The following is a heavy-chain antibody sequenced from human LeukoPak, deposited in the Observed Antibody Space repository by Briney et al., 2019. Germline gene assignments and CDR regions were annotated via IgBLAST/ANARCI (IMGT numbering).Heavy chain of an antibody. V-gene: IGHV3-23*01. CDR2: FIGSGGST. CDR1: GFTFSNYA. Sequence: GGSLRLSCAASGFTFSNYAMSWVRQAPGKGLEWVSAFIGSGGSTYYADSVKGRFTISRDNSKNTLYLQMNSLRVEDTAVYYCAKDKSPYSGSYQDYWGQGTLVTVSS. CDR3: AKDKSPYSGSYQDY. J-gene: IGHJ4*02. D-gene: IGHD1-26*01.